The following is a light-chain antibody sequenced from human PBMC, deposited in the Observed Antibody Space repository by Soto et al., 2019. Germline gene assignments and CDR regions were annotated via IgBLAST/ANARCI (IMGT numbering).Light chain of an antibody. V-gene: IGLV2-23*03. CDR3: CSYAGSSTFEV. Sequence: QSVLTQPASVSGSPGQSITISCTGTSSDVGSYNLVSWYQQHPGKAPKLMIYEGSKRPSGISNRFSGSKPGNTASLTISGLQAEDEADYYCCSYAGSSTFEVFGGGTKVTVL. CDR2: EGS. J-gene: IGLJ2*01. CDR1: SSDVGSYNL.